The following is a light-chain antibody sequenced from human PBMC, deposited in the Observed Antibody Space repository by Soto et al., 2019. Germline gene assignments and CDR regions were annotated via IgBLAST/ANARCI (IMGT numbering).Light chain of an antibody. CDR1: QYIRTT. J-gene: IGKJ4*01. Sequence: DIQMTQSPSSLSASVGDRVTVTCRASQYIRTTLNWYQQKPGKAPKLLIFAASRLQSGVPSRFSGSGSGTDFTLTISRLQPEDFATYYCQQSYSAPLTFGGGTKVEIK. V-gene: IGKV1-39*01. CDR3: QQSYSAPLT. CDR2: AAS.